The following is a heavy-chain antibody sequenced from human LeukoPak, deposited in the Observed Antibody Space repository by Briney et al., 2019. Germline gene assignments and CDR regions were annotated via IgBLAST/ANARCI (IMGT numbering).Heavy chain of an antibody. CDR3: AKGQQYTKAYFDS. Sequence: GGSLRLSCAASGFTISSYWMHWVRQAPGKGLVWVSRIKSDGSSTTYADSVKGRFTISRDNAKNTLYLQMNSLRAEDTAVYFCAKGQQYTKAYFDSWGQGALVTVSS. CDR1: GFTISSYW. D-gene: IGHD6-13*01. V-gene: IGHV3-74*01. J-gene: IGHJ4*02. CDR2: IKSDGSST.